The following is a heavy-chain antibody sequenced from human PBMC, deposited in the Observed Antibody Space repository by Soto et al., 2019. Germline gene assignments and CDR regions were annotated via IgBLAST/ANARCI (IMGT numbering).Heavy chain of an antibody. V-gene: IGHV3-33*01. CDR2: IWYDGSNK. CDR1: GFTFSGYV. CDR3: ARDRGIQLWLSSYYGMDV. Sequence: GGSRRRSWAASGFTFSGYVMHWGRQAPGKGLEWVAVIWYDGSNKYYADSVKGRFTISRDNSKNTLYLQMNSLRAEDTAVYYCARDRGIQLWLSSYYGMDVWGQGTTVTVSS. D-gene: IGHD5-18*01. J-gene: IGHJ6*02.